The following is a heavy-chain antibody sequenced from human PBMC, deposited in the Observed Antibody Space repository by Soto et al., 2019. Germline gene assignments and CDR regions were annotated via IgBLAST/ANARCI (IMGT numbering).Heavy chain of an antibody. V-gene: IGHV4-39*01. J-gene: IGHJ6*02. Sequence: PSETLSLTCTVSGGSISSSSYYWGWIRQPPGKGLEWIGSIYYSGSTYYNPSLKSRVTISVDTSKNQFSLKLSSVTAADTAVYYCATESTAGWNYYYYYYGMDVWGRGTTVTVSS. CDR3: ATESTAGWNYYYYYYGMDV. CDR1: GGSISSSSYY. CDR2: IYYSGST. D-gene: IGHD1-1*01.